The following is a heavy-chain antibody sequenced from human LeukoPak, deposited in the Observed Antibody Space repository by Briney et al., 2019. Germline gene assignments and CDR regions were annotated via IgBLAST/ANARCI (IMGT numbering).Heavy chain of an antibody. CDR3: EYDDGGAFNV. J-gene: IGHJ3*01. CDR2: IVPSGGST. Sequence: ASVKVSCKASGHTFISNYIHWVRQAPGQGLEWMGLIVPSGGSTFYAHKFQGRVSMTGDTSTSTAYMELGSLGSEDTAVYYCEYDDGGAFNVWGQGTMLTVSA. CDR1: GHTFISNY. V-gene: IGHV1-46*01. D-gene: IGHD1-1*01.